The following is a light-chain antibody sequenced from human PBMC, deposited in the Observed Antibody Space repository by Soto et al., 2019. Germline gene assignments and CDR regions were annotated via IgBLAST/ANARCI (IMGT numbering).Light chain of an antibody. Sequence: DIQMTQSPYSLSASVGDRVTITCRASQSISSNLNWYQQKPGKAPTLLIYGASSLQSGVPSRFSGSGSGTDFTLSISSLQPEDFATYYCQERYSTPRTFGQGTKLLIK. V-gene: IGKV1-39*01. J-gene: IGKJ2*01. CDR1: QSISSN. CDR2: GAS. CDR3: QERYSTPRT.